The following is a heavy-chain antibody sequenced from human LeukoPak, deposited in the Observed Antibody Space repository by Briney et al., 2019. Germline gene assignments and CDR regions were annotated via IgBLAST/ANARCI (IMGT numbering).Heavy chain of an antibody. J-gene: IGHJ4*02. CDR3: ARHRFGHLFDY. V-gene: IGHV4-59*01. Sequence: SETLPLTCTVSGDSISGYYWSWIRQPPGKGLEWIGYVYHTGHTHYSPSLKSRVTVSLDTSRNQVSLILSSVTAADTAVYYCARHRFGHLFDYWGQGTLVFVSS. CDR2: VYHTGHT. D-gene: IGHD3-16*01. CDR1: GDSISGYY.